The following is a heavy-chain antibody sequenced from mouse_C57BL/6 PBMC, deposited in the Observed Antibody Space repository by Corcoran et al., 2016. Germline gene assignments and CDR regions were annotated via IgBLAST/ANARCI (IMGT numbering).Heavy chain of an antibody. Sequence: EVQLQQSGPELVKPGASVKIPCKASGYTFTDYNMDWVKQSHGKSLEWIGDINPNNGGTIYNQKFKGKATLTVDKSSSTAYMELRSLTSEETAVYYCARWEDSNYDYAMDYWGQGTSVTVSS. D-gene: IGHD2-5*01. V-gene: IGHV1-18*01. CDR3: ARWEDSNYDYAMDY. CDR2: INPNNGGT. J-gene: IGHJ4*01. CDR1: GYTFTDYN.